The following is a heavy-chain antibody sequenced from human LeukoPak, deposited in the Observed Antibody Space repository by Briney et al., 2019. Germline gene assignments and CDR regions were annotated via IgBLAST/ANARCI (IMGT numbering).Heavy chain of an antibody. V-gene: IGHV4-31*03. CDR2: IYYSGST. Sequence: SETLSLTCTVSGGSISSGGYCWSWIRQRPGKGLEWIGYIYYSGSTYYNPSLKSRVTISVDTSKNQFSLKLSSVTAADTAVYYCARDRGGYYGNNWFDPWGQGTLVTVSP. CDR1: GGSISSGGYC. J-gene: IGHJ5*02. D-gene: IGHD3-22*01. CDR3: ARDRGGYYGNNWFDP.